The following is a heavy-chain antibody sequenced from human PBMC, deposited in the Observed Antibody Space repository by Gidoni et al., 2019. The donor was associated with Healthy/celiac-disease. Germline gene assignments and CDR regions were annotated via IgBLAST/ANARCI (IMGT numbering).Heavy chain of an antibody. CDR1: GFTFSTYA. J-gene: IGHJ6*03. CDR2: ISYERSNK. V-gene: IGHV3-30-3*01. CDR3: ARDGGDYGDYGPGGVADTYYYYMDV. D-gene: IGHD4-17*01. Sequence: QVQLVESGGAVVQPGRSLRLSCAAPGFTFSTYAMLWARSAPGQGLEWVAVISYERSNKYYADSVKGRFTISRDNSKNTLYLQMNSLRAEDTAVYYCARDGGDYGDYGPGGVADTYYYYMDVWGKGTTVTVSS.